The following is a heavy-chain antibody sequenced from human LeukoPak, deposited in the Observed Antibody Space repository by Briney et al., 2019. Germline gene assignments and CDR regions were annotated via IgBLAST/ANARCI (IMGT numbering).Heavy chain of an antibody. D-gene: IGHD2-15*01. V-gene: IGHV3-30*01. CDR1: GFTFSSYA. CDR2: IPYDGSNK. CDR3: AREAAGFDY. Sequence: PGRSLRLSCAASGFTFSSYAMHWVRQAPGKGLEWVAVIPYDGSNKYYADSVKGRFTISRDNSKNTLYLQMNSLRAEDTAVYYCAREAAGFDYWGQGTLVTVSS. J-gene: IGHJ4*02.